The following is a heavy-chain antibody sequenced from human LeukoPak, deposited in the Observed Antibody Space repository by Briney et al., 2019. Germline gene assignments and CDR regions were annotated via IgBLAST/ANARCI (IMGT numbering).Heavy chain of an antibody. Sequence: GGSLRLSCAASGFTFSNAWMSWVRQAPGKGLKWVAVISYDGSNKYYADSVKGRFTISRDNSKNTLYLQMNSLRAEDTAVYYCAKDRAAAGMGYFDYWGQGTLVTVSS. CDR1: GFTFSNAW. J-gene: IGHJ4*02. CDR3: AKDRAAAGMGYFDY. D-gene: IGHD6-13*01. CDR2: ISYDGSNK. V-gene: IGHV3-30*18.